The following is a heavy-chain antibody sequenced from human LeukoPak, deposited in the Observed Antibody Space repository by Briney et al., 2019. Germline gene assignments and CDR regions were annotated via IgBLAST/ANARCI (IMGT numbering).Heavy chain of an antibody. CDR3: ASSDPRYCSSTSCYGWFYP. V-gene: IGHV1-69*06. D-gene: IGHD2-2*01. CDR2: IIPIFGTA. Sequence: ASVKVSCKASGCTFSSYAISWVRQAPGQGLEWMGGIIPIFGTANYAQKFQGRVTITADKSTSTAYMELSSLRSEDTAVYYCASSDPRYCSSTSCYGWFYPWGQGTLVTVSS. J-gene: IGHJ5*02. CDR1: GCTFSSYA.